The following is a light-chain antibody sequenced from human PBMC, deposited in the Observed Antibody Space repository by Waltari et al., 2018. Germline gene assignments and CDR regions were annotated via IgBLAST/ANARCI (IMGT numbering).Light chain of an antibody. J-gene: IGKJ1*01. CDR2: GAS. Sequence: EIPMTQSPATLSVSPGERATLSCRAGQSVRTNLAWYQQKHGQAPRLLMYGASARANGSPARFSGGASGTEFTLTISSLQSEDFAVYYCQQYNDWPTFGQGTKVAIK. V-gene: IGKV3-15*01. CDR3: QQYNDWPT. CDR1: QSVRTN.